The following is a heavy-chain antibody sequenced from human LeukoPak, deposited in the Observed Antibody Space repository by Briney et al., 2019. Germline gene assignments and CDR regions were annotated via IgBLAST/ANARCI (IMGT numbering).Heavy chain of an antibody. J-gene: IGHJ4*02. D-gene: IGHD1-26*01. CDR2: IKPSGGST. V-gene: IGHV1-46*01. CDR1: GYTFTSYD. CDR3: ATLTGPYSGSYYGSFDY. Sequence: ASVKVSCKASGYTFTSYDMHWVRQAPGQGLEWMGIIKPSGGSTSYAEKFQGRVTMTRDTSTSTVYMELSSLRSEDTAVYYCATLTGPYSGSYYGSFDYWGQGTLVTVSS.